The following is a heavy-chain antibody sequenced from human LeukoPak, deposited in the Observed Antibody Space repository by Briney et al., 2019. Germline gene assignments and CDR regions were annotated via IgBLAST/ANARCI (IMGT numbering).Heavy chain of an antibody. CDR1: GGTFSSYA. CDR2: IIPIFGTA. V-gene: IGHV1-69*13. Sequence: AASVKVSCKASGGTFSSYAISWVRQAPGQGLEWMGGIIPIFGTANYAQKFQGGVTITADESTSTAYMELSSLRSEDTAVYYCARAGAFLHDAFDIWGQGTMVTVSS. CDR3: ARAGAFLHDAFDI. J-gene: IGHJ3*02. D-gene: IGHD1-1*01.